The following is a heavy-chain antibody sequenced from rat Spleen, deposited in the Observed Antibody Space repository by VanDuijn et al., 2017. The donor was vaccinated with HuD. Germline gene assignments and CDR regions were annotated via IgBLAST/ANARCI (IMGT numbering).Heavy chain of an antibody. CDR3: ATRDGGYPH. Sequence: EVQVVESGGGLVQPGRSMKLSCAASGFTFSNYYMVWVRQAPTKGLEWVASISTGGGNTYYQDSVKGRFTISRDNAKSTLSLQMDSLRSEDTATYYCATRDGGYPHWGQGVMVTVSS. CDR1: GFTFSNYY. V-gene: IGHV5-25*01. J-gene: IGHJ2*01. D-gene: IGHD1-11*01. CDR2: ISTGGGNT.